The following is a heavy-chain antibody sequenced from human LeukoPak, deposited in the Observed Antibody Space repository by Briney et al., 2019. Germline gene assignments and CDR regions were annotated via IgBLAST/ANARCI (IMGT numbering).Heavy chain of an antibody. CDR2: FDPEDGET. J-gene: IGHJ4*02. CDR1: GYTLTELS. Sequence: ASVKVSCKVSGYTLTELSMHWVRQAPGKGLEWMGGFDPEDGETIYAQKFQGRVTMTEDTSTDTAYMELSSLRSEDTAVYYCATGADYYGSGSFDYWGLGTLVTVSS. D-gene: IGHD3-10*01. CDR3: ATGADYYGSGSFDY. V-gene: IGHV1-24*01.